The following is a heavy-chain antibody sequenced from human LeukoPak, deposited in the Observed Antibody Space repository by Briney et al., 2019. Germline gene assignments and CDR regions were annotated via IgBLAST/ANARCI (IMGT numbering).Heavy chain of an antibody. CDR2: IYYSGST. CDR1: GGSISSDY. V-gene: IGHV4-59*01. D-gene: IGHD3-22*01. Sequence: PSETLSLTCTVSGGSISSDYWSWIRQPPGKGLEWIGYIYYSGSTNYNPSLKSRVTISVDTSKNQFSLKLSSVTAADTAVYYCARATWLPVGLYYYDSSGYYYYFDYWGQGTLVTVS. CDR3: ARATWLPVGLYYYDSSGYYYYFDY. J-gene: IGHJ4*02.